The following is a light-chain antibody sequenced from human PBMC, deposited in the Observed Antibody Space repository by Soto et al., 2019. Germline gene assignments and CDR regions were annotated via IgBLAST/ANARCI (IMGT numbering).Light chain of an antibody. CDR2: WAS. V-gene: IGKV4-1*01. CDR1: QSVLYSSNNKNN. Sequence: DIVMTQSPDSLAVSLGERATINCKSSQSVLYSSNNKNNLAWYQQKPGQPPKLLISWASYRESGVPVRFSGSGSGTDFTLAISSLQAEDVAIYYCQQYYSTPWTFGQGTKVEIK. J-gene: IGKJ1*01. CDR3: QQYYSTPWT.